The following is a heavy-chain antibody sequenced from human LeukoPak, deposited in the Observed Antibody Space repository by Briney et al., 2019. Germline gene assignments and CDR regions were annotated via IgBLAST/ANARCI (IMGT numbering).Heavy chain of an antibody. CDR1: GFIFNNYA. CDR2: ISWNSGGI. Sequence: PGRSLRLSCAGSGFIFNNYAMHWVRQPPGKGLEWVSGISWNSGGIDYADSVKGRFTISRDNAKNSLYLQMNSLRVEDTAFYYCAKDNRRHYTSGPNPDPLHWGQGALVTVSS. D-gene: IGHD6-19*01. J-gene: IGHJ4*02. V-gene: IGHV3-9*01. CDR3: AKDNRRHYTSGPNPDPLH.